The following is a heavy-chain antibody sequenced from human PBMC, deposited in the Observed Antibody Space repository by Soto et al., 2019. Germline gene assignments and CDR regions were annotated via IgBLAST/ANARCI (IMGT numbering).Heavy chain of an antibody. J-gene: IGHJ4*02. CDR3: ARGTIWFGEFDY. CDR1: GGSISSYY. CDR2: IYDGGST. Sequence: LSLTCTVSGGSISSYYLSWIRQPPGKGLEWIGYIYDGGSTVYNPSLKSRVTISEDTSKNQFSLRLGSVTAADTAVYYCARGTIWFGEFDYWGQGALVTVSS. D-gene: IGHD3-10*01. V-gene: IGHV4-59*08.